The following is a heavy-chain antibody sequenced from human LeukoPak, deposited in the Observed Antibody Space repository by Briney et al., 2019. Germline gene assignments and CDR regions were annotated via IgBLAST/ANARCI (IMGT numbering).Heavy chain of an antibody. CDR1: GGSISSSNW. V-gene: IGHV4-4*02. Sequence: PSETLSLTCAVSGGSISSSNWWSWVRQPPGKGLEWIATISHSGSTYYNPSLKSQVTISVDTSKNQFSLKLSSVTAADTAVYYCARGGLDYFDSWGQGTLVTVSS. CDR2: ISHSGST. CDR3: ARGGLDYFDS. D-gene: IGHD6-19*01. J-gene: IGHJ4*02.